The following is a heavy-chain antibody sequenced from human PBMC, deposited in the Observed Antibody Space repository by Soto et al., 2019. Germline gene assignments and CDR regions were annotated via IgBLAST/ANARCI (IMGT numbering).Heavy chain of an antibody. V-gene: IGHV3-30*18. J-gene: IGHJ6*02. CDR3: AKDQSGAMVQDYYYYGMDV. CDR2: ISYDGSNK. D-gene: IGHD5-18*01. Sequence: QVQLVESGGGVVQPGRSLRLSCAASGFTFSSYGMHWVRQAPGKGLEWVAVISYDGSNKYYADSVKGRFTISRDNSKTTLYLQMNSLRAEDTAVYYCAKDQSGAMVQDYYYYGMDVWGQGTTVTVSS. CDR1: GFTFSSYG.